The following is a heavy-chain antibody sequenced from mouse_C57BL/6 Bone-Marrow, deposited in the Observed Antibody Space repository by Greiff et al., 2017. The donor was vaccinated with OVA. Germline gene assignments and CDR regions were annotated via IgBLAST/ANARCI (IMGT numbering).Heavy chain of an antibody. CDR3: ARGDS. J-gene: IGHJ3*01. V-gene: IGHV1-52*01. Sequence: VQLKQPGAELVRPGSSVKLSCKASGYTFTSYWMHWVKQRPIQGLEWIGNIDPSDSTTHYNQKFQDKATLTVDKSSSTAYMQLSSLTSEDSAVYCCARGDSGGRGTLVTVSA. CDR2: IDPSDSTT. CDR1: GYTFTSYW.